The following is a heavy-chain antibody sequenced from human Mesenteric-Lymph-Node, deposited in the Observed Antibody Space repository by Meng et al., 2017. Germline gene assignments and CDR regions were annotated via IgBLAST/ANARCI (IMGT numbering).Heavy chain of an antibody. J-gene: IGHJ4*02. CDR3: ARNYYFDY. CDR2: INDSGDT. Sequence: QVQLQQWGAGLLKPSETLSLTCAVYGGSFSHYYWSWIRQAPGKGLEWIGEINDSGDTNYNPSLSSRATISVDTSKNQFSLRLSSVTAADTAVYYCARNYYFDYWGQGTLVTVSS. V-gene: IGHV4-34*02. CDR1: GGSFSHYY.